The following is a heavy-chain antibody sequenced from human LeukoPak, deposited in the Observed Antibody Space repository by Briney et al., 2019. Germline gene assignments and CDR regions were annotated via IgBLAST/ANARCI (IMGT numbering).Heavy chain of an antibody. D-gene: IGHD6-13*01. CDR2: IIPVFGTV. CDR3: EAAGGSNWYIY. Sequence: SVKVSCKASGDNFNNYVISWVRQAPGQGLEWMGGIIPVFGTVKYSQKFQGRVTITADELTSTAYMQLDSLESSDTALYFCEAAGGSNWYIYWGQGTLVSVSS. CDR1: GDNFNNYV. V-gene: IGHV1-69*13. J-gene: IGHJ4*02.